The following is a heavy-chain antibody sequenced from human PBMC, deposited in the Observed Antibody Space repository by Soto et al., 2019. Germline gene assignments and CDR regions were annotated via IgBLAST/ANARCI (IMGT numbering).Heavy chain of an antibody. D-gene: IGHD6-6*01. J-gene: IGHJ6*02. CDR1: GFTFSSYG. Sequence: QVQLVESGGGVVQPGRSLRLSCAASGFTFSSYGMHWVRQAPGKGLEWVAVISYDGSNKYYADSVKGRFTISRDNSKNTLYLQMNSLRAEDTAVYYCAKVNSSSSYYYYYGMDVWGQGTTVTVSS. CDR2: ISYDGSNK. CDR3: AKVNSSSSYYYYYGMDV. V-gene: IGHV3-30*18.